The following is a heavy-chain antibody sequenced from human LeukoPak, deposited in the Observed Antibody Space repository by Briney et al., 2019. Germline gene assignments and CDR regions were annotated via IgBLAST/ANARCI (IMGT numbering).Heavy chain of an antibody. CDR2: INPNSGGT. J-gene: IGHJ5*02. D-gene: IGHD1-26*01. CDR1: GYTFTGYY. V-gene: IGHV1-2*02. Sequence: GASVKVSCKASGYTFTGYYMHWVRQAPGQGLEWMGWINPNSGGTNYAQKFQGRVTMTRDTSISTAYMELSRLRSDDTAVYYCARGFPGSYLFGDPWGQGTLVTVSS. CDR3: ARGFPGSYLFGDP.